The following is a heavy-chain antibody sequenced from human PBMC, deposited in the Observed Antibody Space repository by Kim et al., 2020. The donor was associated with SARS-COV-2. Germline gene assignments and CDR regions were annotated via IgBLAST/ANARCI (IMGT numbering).Heavy chain of an antibody. CDR1: GFTFDDYA. J-gene: IGHJ4*02. D-gene: IGHD3-10*01. Sequence: GGSLRLSCAASGFTFDDYAMHWVRQAPGKGLEWVSGISWNSGSIGYADSVKGRFTISRDNAKNSLYLQMNSLRAEDTALYYCAKSGGGVIITPFDYWGQG. CDR3: AKSGGGVIITPFDY. CDR2: ISWNSGSI. V-gene: IGHV3-9*01.